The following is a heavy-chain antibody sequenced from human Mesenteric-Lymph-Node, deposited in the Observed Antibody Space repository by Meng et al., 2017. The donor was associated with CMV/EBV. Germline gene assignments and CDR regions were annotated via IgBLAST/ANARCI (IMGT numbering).Heavy chain of an antibody. D-gene: IGHD3-22*01. CDR1: GFTFSNNY. V-gene: IGHV3-66*02. CDR2: IYSGGST. J-gene: IGHJ4*02. Sequence: GESLKISCVASGFTFSNNYMSWVRQAPGKGLEWGSVIYSGGSTYYADSVKGRFTISRDNSKNTLYLQMNSLRPEDTAVYYCARDSSGYYGLFDYWGQGTLVTVSS. CDR3: ARDSSGYYGLFDY.